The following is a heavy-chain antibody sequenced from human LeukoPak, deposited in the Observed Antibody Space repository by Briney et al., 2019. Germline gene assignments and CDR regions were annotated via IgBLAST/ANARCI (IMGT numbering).Heavy chain of an antibody. CDR1: GFTFNSYS. Sequence: GGSLRLSCAASGFTFNSYSMNWVRQAPGGGLEWVSSISSSSSSIYYADSVKGRFTISRDNAKNSLYLQMNSLRAEDTAVYYCARASGDIVETATMGSYWGQGTLVTVSS. J-gene: IGHJ4*02. D-gene: IGHD5-18*01. CDR3: ARASGDIVETATMGSY. CDR2: ISSSSSSI. V-gene: IGHV3-21*01.